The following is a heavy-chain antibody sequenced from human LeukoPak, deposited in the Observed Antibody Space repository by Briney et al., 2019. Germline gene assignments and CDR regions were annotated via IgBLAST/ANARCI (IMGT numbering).Heavy chain of an antibody. CDR1: GGSISSYY. D-gene: IGHD1-26*01. CDR2: IYYSGST. V-gene: IGHV4-59*01. CDR3: GRERLSSGRGWFDP. Sequence: SETLSLTCTVSGGSISSYYWSWIRQPPGRGLEWIGYIYYSGSTNYNPSLKSRITISVDTSKNQFSLKLSSVTAADTAVYYCGRERLSSGRGWFDPWGQGTLVTVSS. J-gene: IGHJ5*02.